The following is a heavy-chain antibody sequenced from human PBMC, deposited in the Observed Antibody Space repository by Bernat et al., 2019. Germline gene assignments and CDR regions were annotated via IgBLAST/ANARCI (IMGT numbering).Heavy chain of an antibody. D-gene: IGHD4-23*01. V-gene: IGHV1-69*08. Sequence: QVQLVQSGAEVKKPGSSVKVSCKASGGTFSSYTISWVRQAPGQGLEWMGRIIPILGIANYAQKFQGRVTITADKSTSTAYMELSSLRSEDTAVYYCARDFGSNINQEFDPWGQGTLVTVSS. CDR3: ARDFGSNINQEFDP. CDR2: IIPILGIA. J-gene: IGHJ5*02. CDR1: GGTFSSYT.